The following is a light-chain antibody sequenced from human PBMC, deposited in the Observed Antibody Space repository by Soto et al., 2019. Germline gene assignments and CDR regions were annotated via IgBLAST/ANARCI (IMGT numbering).Light chain of an antibody. J-gene: IGKJ4*02. CDR2: WAS. Sequence: DIVMTQPPEFLAVSLGERASINCKSSQSVLYSSNNKNYLVWYQQKTGQTPKVLIYWASTRESGVTHRFSGSGSGTDFTLNISRLQAEDVAVYYCQQYYSATLTVGGGTK. V-gene: IGKV4-1*01. CDR1: QSVLYSSNNKNY. CDR3: QQYYSATLT.